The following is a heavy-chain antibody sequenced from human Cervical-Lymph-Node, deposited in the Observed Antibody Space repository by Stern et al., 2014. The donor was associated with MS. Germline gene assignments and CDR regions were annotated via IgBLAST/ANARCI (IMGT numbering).Heavy chain of an antibody. D-gene: IGHD5-18*01. J-gene: IGHJ4*02. Sequence: QIPLKESGPTLVKPTQTLKLTCTFSGFSLSTSGVGVGWIRQPPGKALKWLALIYWDDDKRYSPSLKSRLTITKDTSKNQVVLTMTNMDPVDTATYYCAHEDTAMVMGYWGQGTLVTVSS. CDR3: AHEDTAMVMGY. CDR1: GFSLSTSGVG. CDR2: IYWDDDK. V-gene: IGHV2-5*02.